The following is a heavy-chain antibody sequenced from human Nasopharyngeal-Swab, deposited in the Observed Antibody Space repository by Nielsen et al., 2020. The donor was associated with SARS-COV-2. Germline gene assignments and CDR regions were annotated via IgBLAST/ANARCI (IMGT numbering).Heavy chain of an antibody. V-gene: IGHV4-39*01. Sequence: SETLSLTCTVSGGSISSSSYYWGWIRQPPGKGLEWIGSIYYSGSTYYNPSLKSRVTISVDTSKNQFSLKLSSVTAADTAVYYCAVSSGWFDYWGQGTLVIVSS. D-gene: IGHD6-19*01. CDR1: GGSISSSSYY. J-gene: IGHJ4*02. CDR3: AVSSGWFDY. CDR2: IYYSGST.